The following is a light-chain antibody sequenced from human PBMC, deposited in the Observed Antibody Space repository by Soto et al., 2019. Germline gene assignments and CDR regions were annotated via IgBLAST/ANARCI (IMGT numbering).Light chain of an antibody. Sequence: EIGMTQSPATLSLSPGERATLSCRASQSVSSNLAWYQQKPGQAPRLLFYGASTRATGIPARLSGSGSGTEFTLTISSLQSEDFAVYYCQQYNYWWTFGQGTKVDIK. J-gene: IGKJ1*01. CDR3: QQYNYWWT. CDR1: QSVSSN. V-gene: IGKV3-15*01. CDR2: GAS.